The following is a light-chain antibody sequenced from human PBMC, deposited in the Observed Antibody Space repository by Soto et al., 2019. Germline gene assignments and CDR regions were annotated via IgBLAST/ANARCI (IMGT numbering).Light chain of an antibody. Sequence: EMVMTQSPATLSVSPGERATLSCRASQSVSINLSWYQQKPGQAPRLLIYGASTRATGIPARFGGSGSGTEFTLTISSLQAEDFEVYYCHQYNNWPQTFGQGTKVDIK. CDR1: QSVSIN. J-gene: IGKJ1*01. V-gene: IGKV3-15*01. CDR2: GAS. CDR3: HQYNNWPQT.